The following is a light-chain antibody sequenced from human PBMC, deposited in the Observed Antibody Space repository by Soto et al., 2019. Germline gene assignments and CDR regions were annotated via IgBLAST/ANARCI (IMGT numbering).Light chain of an antibody. J-gene: IGKJ1*01. Sequence: EIVLPQYPGTLSLSPGERATLSCRASQSVSINYLTWYQQKPGQAPRLLIYGASTRATGIPARFSGSGSGTEFTLTISYLQSEDFGTYYCQQFYNYPRTFGQGTKVDI. CDR3: QQFYNYPRT. CDR1: QSVSINY. CDR2: GAS. V-gene: IGKV3D-7*01.